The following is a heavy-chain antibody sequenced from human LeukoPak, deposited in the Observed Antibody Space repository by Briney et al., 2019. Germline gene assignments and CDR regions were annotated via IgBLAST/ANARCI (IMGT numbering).Heavy chain of an antibody. CDR1: GFTFSSYW. D-gene: IGHD3-10*01. J-gene: IGHJ4*02. CDR3: TRDITLTRGGRSDY. Sequence: GSLRLSCAASGFTFSSYWMYWVRQAPGKGLVWVPRINSDGKTTNYADSVKGRFTISRDNAKNTLYLQMNSLRAEDTAVYYCTRDITLTRGGRSDYWGQGTLVTVSA. V-gene: IGHV3-74*01. CDR2: INSDGKTT.